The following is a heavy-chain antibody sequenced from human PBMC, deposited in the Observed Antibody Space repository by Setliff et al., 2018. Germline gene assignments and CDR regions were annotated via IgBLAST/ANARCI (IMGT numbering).Heavy chain of an antibody. Sequence: PGGSLRLSCAASGFSFSSYAMSWVRQAPGKGLEWVSSISAISDSTYYADSVKGRFTISRSSPKNTLYLQMNSLRAEDTAVYYCAKNGFGVVALGVNNWFDPWGQGTLVTVSS. V-gene: IGHV3-23*01. CDR3: AKNGFGVVALGVNNWFDP. CDR2: ISAISDST. CDR1: GFSFSSYA. J-gene: IGHJ5*02. D-gene: IGHD3-10*01.